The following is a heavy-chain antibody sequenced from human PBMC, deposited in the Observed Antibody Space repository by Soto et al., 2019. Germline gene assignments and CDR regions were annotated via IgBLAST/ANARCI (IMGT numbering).Heavy chain of an antibody. V-gene: IGHV1-2*04. D-gene: IGHD6-19*01. Sequence: QVQLVQSGAEVKKPGASVKVSCKASGYTFTGYYMHWVRQAPGQGLEWMGWINPNSGGTNYAQKCQGWVTMTRDTSISTAYMELSRLRSDDTAVYYCAKGHSSGPFDYWGQGTLVTVSS. CDR2: INPNSGGT. CDR3: AKGHSSGPFDY. CDR1: GYTFTGYY. J-gene: IGHJ4*02.